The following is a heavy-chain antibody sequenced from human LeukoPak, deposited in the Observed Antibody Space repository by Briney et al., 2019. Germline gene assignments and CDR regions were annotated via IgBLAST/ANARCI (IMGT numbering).Heavy chain of an antibody. CDR3: AHRRDSSAYFQH. D-gene: IGHD3-22*01. CDR1: GVSRSPSAVG. V-gene: IGHV2-5*02. Sequence: SGATLMHPRQTRMLTCTFCGVSRSPSAVGVGWVRQPPAKALGWLALIYWDDNKRYSPALTSRLTITKDTSKNQVVLTMTNMDPVDTATYYCAHRRDSSAYFQHWGQGTLVTVPS. CDR2: IYWDDNK. J-gene: IGHJ1*01.